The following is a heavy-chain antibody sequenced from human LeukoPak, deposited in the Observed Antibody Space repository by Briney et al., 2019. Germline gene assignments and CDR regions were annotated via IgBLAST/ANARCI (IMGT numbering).Heavy chain of an antibody. D-gene: IGHD6-13*01. CDR1: GFNFRGNN. Sequence: GGSLRLSCTASGFNFRGNNMNWVRQAPGKGLEWVSSMSTSSTYIYYADSIKGRFTISRDDARSVLYLQMDSLRADDTAVYYCVGDFPFGYCNATTCRYPFDSWGQGTLDTVSS. V-gene: IGHV3-21*06. J-gene: IGHJ4*02. CDR3: VGDFPFGYCNATTCRYPFDS. CDR2: MSTSSTYI.